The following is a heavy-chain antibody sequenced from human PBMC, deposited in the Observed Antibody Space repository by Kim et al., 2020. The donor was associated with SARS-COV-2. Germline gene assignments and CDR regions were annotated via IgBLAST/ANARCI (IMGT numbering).Heavy chain of an antibody. V-gene: IGHV4-34*01. CDR1: GGSFSGYY. CDR3: ARVVHYGDYARHWFDP. Sequence: SETLSLTCAVYGGSFSGYYWSWIRQPPGKGLEWIGEINHSGSTNYNPSLKSRLTISVDTSKNQFSLKLSSVTAADTAVYYCARVVHYGDYARHWFDPWGQGTLVTVSS. CDR2: INHSGST. J-gene: IGHJ5*02. D-gene: IGHD4-17*01.